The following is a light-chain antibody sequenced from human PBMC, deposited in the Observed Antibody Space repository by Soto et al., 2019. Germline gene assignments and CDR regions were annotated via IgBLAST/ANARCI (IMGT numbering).Light chain of an antibody. CDR3: MQARQSPNT. CDR1: QSLLHSDGYNY. V-gene: IGKV2-28*01. CDR2: VAS. Sequence: DLVMTQSPLSLPVTPGEPASISCRSSQSLLHSDGYNYLEWYLQKTGQSPQLLIYVASNRASGVPDRFSGSGSGTDFTLKISRVEAEDVGVYYCMQARQSPNTFGQGTRLEIK. J-gene: IGKJ5*01.